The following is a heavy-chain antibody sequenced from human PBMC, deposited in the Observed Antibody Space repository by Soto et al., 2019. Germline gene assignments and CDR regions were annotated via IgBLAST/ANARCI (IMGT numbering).Heavy chain of an antibody. D-gene: IGHD2-2*01. V-gene: IGHV1-69*06. J-gene: IGHJ6*02. Sequence: QVHLVQSGAEVKKPGSSVKVSCTASGGTFGSYTVTWVRQAPGPGLEWMGEIIPMFGTASYAQKFQGRVTLTADKYTTTAHMELSSLSSDDTAVYFCARQKAMPPHFYSGMDVWGQGTTVTVSS. CDR3: ARQKAMPPHFYSGMDV. CDR2: IIPMFGTA. CDR1: GGTFGSYT.